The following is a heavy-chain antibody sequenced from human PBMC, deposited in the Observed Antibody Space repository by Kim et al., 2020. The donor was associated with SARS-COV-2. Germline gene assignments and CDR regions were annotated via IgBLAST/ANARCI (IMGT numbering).Heavy chain of an antibody. J-gene: IGHJ3*02. V-gene: IGHV3-9*01. CDR2: ISWNSANI. Sequence: GGSLRLSCAASGFTFDSYGMHWVRQAPGKGLECVSGISWNSANIAYADSVKGRFTISRDNARKFLYLQMNNLKADDTALYYCAKVLGNTGHDPYDIWGQGTMVTVSS. D-gene: IGHD7-27*01. CDR3: AKVLGNTGHDPYDI. CDR1: GFTFDSYG.